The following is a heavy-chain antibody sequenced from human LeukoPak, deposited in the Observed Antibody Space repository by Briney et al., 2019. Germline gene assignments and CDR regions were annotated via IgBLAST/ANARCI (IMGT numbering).Heavy chain of an antibody. CDR2: IDVTGKKI. CDR1: GFAFSGFE. Sequence: GGSPRLSCAASGFAFSGFEMNWVRQAPGKGPEWIAYIDVTGKKIRYADSVKGRFTISRDNANSSVYLQNHSLRVDDTAVYYCARENYVRGYDYWGQGTLVTVSS. CDR3: ARENYVRGYDY. J-gene: IGHJ4*02. V-gene: IGHV3-48*03. D-gene: IGHD3-16*01.